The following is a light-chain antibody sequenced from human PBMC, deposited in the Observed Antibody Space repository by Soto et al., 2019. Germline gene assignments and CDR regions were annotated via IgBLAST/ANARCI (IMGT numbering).Light chain of an antibody. CDR3: QTWGTGIRV. Sequence: QPVLTQSPSASASLGASVKLTCTLSSGHSSYAIAWHQQQPEKGPRFLMKVYSDGSHIKGDGIPDRFSGSSSGAERYLTISSLQSEDEADYYCQTWGTGIRVFGGGTKLTVL. CDR1: SGHSSYA. CDR2: VYSDGSH. J-gene: IGLJ3*02. V-gene: IGLV4-69*01.